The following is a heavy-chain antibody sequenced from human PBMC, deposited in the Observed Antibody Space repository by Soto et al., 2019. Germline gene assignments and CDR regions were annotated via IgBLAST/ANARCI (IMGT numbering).Heavy chain of an antibody. J-gene: IGHJ4*02. CDR1: GGSFSDYY. CDR2: INESGST. Sequence: PSETLSLTCAVYGGSFSDYYWSWIRQPPGKGLEWIGEINESGSTNYNPSLKSRATISVDTSKNQFSLKMNSVTAADTAVYYCARGLFPNGGSCYIDCWGQGTLVTVSS. D-gene: IGHD2-15*01. CDR3: ARGLFPNGGSCYIDC. V-gene: IGHV4-34*01.